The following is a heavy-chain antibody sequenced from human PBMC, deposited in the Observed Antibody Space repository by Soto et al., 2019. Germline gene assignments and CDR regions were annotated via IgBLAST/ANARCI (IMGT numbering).Heavy chain of an antibody. D-gene: IGHD3-3*01. CDR1: GGSISSGGYS. J-gene: IGHJ6*02. CDR3: ARGPYYDFWSGWHYGMDV. Sequence: SETLSVTCAVSGGSISSGGYSWSWIRQPPGKGLEWIGYIYHSGSTYYNPSLKSRVTISVDRSKNQFSLKLSSVTAADTAVYYCARGPYYDFWSGWHYGMDVWGQGTTVTVSS. V-gene: IGHV4-30-2*01. CDR2: IYHSGST.